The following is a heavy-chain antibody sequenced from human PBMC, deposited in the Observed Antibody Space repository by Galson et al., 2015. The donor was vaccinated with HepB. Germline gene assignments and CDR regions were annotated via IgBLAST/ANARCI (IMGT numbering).Heavy chain of an antibody. CDR3: ARGRDYGDYNWFDP. J-gene: IGHJ5*02. D-gene: IGHD4-17*01. CDR1: GGSINSGDYY. V-gene: IGHV4-30-4*01. Sequence: LSLTCTVSGGSINSGDYYWSWIRQPSGKGLEWIGYIYYSGSTHYNPSLKSRVTISEDTSKNQFSLKLTSVTAADTAVYYCARGRDYGDYNWFDPWGQGTLVTVSP. CDR2: IYYSGST.